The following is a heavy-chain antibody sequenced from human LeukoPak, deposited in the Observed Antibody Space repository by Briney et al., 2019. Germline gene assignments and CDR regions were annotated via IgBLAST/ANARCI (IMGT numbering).Heavy chain of an antibody. Sequence: SETLSLTCAVSGGSISSSNWWSWVRQPPGKGLEWIGEIYHSGSTNYNPSLKSRVTISVDTSKNQFSLKLSSVTAADTAVYYCARANGGPRGSSWYGRVYYYYMDVWGKGTTVTVSS. CDR3: ARANGGPRGSSWYGRVYYYYMDV. V-gene: IGHV4-4*02. J-gene: IGHJ6*03. CDR1: GGSISSSNW. CDR2: IYHSGST. D-gene: IGHD6-13*01.